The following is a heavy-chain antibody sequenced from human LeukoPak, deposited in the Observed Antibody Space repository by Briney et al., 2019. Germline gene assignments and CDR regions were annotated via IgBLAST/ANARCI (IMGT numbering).Heavy chain of an antibody. CDR1: VHTLRIYS. CDR3: AGYYDTSGSHAFDI. V-gene: IGHV3-21*04. CDR2: ISSSSRYI. Sequence: GGSLRLSCAASVHTLRIYSTHWVRQAPGKGLECVSSISSSSRYIYYADSVKGRFTISRDNSKNTLYLQMNSLRAEDTAVYYCAGYYDTSGSHAFDIWGQGTMVTVSS. J-gene: IGHJ3*02. D-gene: IGHD3-22*01.